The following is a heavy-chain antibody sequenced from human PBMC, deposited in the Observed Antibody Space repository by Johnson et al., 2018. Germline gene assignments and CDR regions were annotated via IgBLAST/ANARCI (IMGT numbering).Heavy chain of an antibody. V-gene: IGHV3-30-3*01. D-gene: IGHD5-18*01. CDR2: ICNDGSNK. CDR3: ARARSWGIQLYYYYYGMDV. J-gene: IGHJ6*02. Sequence: QVQLVQSGGGVVQPGRSXRLSCAASGFIFSNYAMHWVRQAPGKGLEWVAVICNDGSNKCYADAVKGRFTISRDKPKHTLYLQINSLRAEDTAVYYCARARSWGIQLYYYYYGMDVWGQGTTVTVSS. CDR1: GFIFSNYA.